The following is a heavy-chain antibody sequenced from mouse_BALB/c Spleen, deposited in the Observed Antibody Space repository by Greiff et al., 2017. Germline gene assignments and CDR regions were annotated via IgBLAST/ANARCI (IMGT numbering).Heavy chain of an antibody. Sequence: EVQRVESGGGLVKLGGSLKLSCAASGFTFSSYYMSWVRQTPEKRLELVAAINSNGGSTYYPDTVKGRFTISRDNAKNTLYLQMSSLKSEDTALYHCARQVVYRYDGDAGDDWGQRTSVTVSS. CDR3: ARQVVYRYDGDAGDD. D-gene: IGHD2-14*01. V-gene: IGHV5-6-2*01. CDR1: GFTFSSYY. J-gene: IGHJ4*01. CDR2: INSNGGST.